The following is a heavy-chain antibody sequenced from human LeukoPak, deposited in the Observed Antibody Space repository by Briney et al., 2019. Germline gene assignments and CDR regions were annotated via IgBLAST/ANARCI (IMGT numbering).Heavy chain of an antibody. CDR3: ARGYSSSWYPYIDY. Sequence: PGGSLRLSCSASGFTFSSYGMHWVRQAPGKGLEWVAVIWYDGSNKYYADSVKGRFTISRDNSKNTLYLQMNSLRAEDTAVYYCARGYSSSWYPYIDYWGQGTLVTVSS. CDR2: IWYDGSNK. D-gene: IGHD6-13*01. V-gene: IGHV3-33*08. CDR1: GFTFSSYG. J-gene: IGHJ4*02.